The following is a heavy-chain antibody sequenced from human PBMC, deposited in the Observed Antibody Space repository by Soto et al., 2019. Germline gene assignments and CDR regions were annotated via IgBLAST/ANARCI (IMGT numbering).Heavy chain of an antibody. D-gene: IGHD3-16*01. J-gene: IGHJ6*02. CDR3: AKEVLTSYFYGMDV. Sequence: PGGSLRLSCVASGFNFSEYAMSWVRQAPGKGLEWVSGINTSGGRIYYGDSVRGRFTISRDNSKNTLYLQLNSLRPEDTAVYYCAKEVLTSYFYGMDVWGQGTTVTVSS. CDR2: INTSGGRI. CDR1: GFNFSEYA. V-gene: IGHV3-23*01.